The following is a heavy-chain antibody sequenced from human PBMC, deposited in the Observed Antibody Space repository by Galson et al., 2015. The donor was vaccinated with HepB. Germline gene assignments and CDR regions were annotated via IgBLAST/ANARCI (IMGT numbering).Heavy chain of an antibody. J-gene: IGHJ4*02. CDR2: ISSSSSTI. CDR3: ARNVPDDYGDYGRNFDY. CDR1: GFTFSSYS. D-gene: IGHD4-17*01. Sequence: SVRLSCAASGFTFSSYSMNWVRQAPGKGLEWVSYISSSSSTIYYADSVKGRVTISRDNAKNSLYLQMNSLRDEDTAVYYCARNVPDDYGDYGRNFDYWGQGTLVTVSS. V-gene: IGHV3-48*02.